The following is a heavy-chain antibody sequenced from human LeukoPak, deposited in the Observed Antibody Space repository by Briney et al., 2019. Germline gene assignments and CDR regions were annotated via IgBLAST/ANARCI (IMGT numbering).Heavy chain of an antibody. CDR3: ARDLRLSPYSGGWPLDY. D-gene: IGHD6-19*01. CDR1: GYSISIGYY. J-gene: IGHJ4*02. V-gene: IGHV4-38-2*02. CDR2: IYHNGNT. Sequence: SETLSLTCTVSGYSISIGYYWGWIRQPPGKGLEWIGSIYHNGNTFYNPSLKSRITISVDTSKNQFSLKLSSVTAADTAVYYCARDLRLSPYSGGWPLDYWGQGTLVTVSS.